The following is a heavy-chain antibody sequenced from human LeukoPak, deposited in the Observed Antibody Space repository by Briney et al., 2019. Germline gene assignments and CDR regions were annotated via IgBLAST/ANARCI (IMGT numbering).Heavy chain of an antibody. D-gene: IGHD5-18*01. Sequence: SVKVSCKVSGGTFSSYAISWVRQAPGQGLEWMGRIIPILGIANYAQKFQGGVTITADKSTSTAYMELSSLRSEDTAVYYCARSLSSGYSYDYYYYGMDVWGQGTTVTVSS. J-gene: IGHJ6*02. CDR2: IIPILGIA. CDR1: GGTFSSYA. V-gene: IGHV1-69*04. CDR3: ARSLSSGYSYDYYYYGMDV.